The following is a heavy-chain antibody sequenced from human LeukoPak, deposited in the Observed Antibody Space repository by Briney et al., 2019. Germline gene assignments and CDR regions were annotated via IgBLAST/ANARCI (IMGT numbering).Heavy chain of an antibody. CDR3: ASFGRSHYMGY. CDR2: ISSSSSTI. D-gene: IGHD2-15*01. Sequence: TGGSLRLSCTASGFIFSNAWMSWVRQAPGKGLEWVSYISSSSSTIYYADSVKGRFTISRDNAKNSLHLQMNSLRAEDTAVYYCASFGRSHYMGYWGQGTLVTVSS. CDR1: GFIFSNAW. V-gene: IGHV3-48*04. J-gene: IGHJ4*02.